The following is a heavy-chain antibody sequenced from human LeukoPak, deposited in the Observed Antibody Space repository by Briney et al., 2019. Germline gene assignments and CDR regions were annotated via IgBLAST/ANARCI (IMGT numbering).Heavy chain of an antibody. J-gene: IGHJ4*02. V-gene: IGHV4-34*01. CDR1: GGSFSGYY. CDR3: ARAYGDYFFDY. D-gene: IGHD4-17*01. Sequence: KPSETLSLTCAVYGGSFSGYYWSWIRQPPGKGLEWIGEINHSGSTNYNPSLKSRVTISVDTSKNQFSLKLSSVTAADTAVYYCARAYGDYFFDYWGQGTLVTVSS. CDR2: INHSGST.